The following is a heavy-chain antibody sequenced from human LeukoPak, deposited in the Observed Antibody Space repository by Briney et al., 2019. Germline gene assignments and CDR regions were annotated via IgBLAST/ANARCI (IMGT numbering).Heavy chain of an antibody. J-gene: IGHJ4*02. CDR1: GFTFSSYG. Sequence: PGGSLRLSCAASGFTFSSYGMHWDRQAPGKGLEWVAVISYDGSNKYYADSVKGRFTISRDNSKNTLYLQMNSLRAEDTAVYYCWISEYWGQGTLVTVSS. CDR3: WISEY. CDR2: ISYDGSNK. V-gene: IGHV3-30*03. D-gene: IGHD2-2*03.